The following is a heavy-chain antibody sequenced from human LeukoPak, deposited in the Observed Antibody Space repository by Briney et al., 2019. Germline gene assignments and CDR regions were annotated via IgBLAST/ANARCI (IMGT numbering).Heavy chain of an antibody. CDR2: ISWNSGSM. Sequence: PGGSLRLSCAASGFTVSSNYMSWVRQAPGKGLEWVSGISWNSGSMEYADSVKGRFTISRDDAKNSVYLQMNSLRAEDTAVYYCTRMAWRSRPFDYWGQGTLVTVSS. V-gene: IGHV3-48*04. D-gene: IGHD2-2*01. J-gene: IGHJ4*02. CDR3: TRMAWRSRPFDY. CDR1: GFTVSSNY.